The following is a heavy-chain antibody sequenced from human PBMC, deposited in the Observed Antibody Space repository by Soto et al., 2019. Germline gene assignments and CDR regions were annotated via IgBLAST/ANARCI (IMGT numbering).Heavy chain of an antibody. D-gene: IGHD3-22*01. CDR3: ARHGAYYDSSGYPYYYFDY. Sequence: QVTFKESGPLLVKPIETLTLTWTVSGFSLSYARVGESRIRRPPGEALEWLAHIFWNDEKSYSTSLKSRLTISKDTSKSQVVLAMTNMDPVDTATYYCARHGAYYDSSGYPYYYFDYWGQGILVTVSS. CDR2: IFWNDEK. V-gene: IGHV2-26*01. CDR1: GFSLSYARVG. J-gene: IGHJ4*02.